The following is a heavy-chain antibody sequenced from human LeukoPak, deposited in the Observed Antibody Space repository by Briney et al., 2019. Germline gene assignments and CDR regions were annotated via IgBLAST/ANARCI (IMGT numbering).Heavy chain of an antibody. CDR3: AKSLTGYFRGFDC. Sequence: PGGSLRLSCAASGFTFSTYAMSWVRQAPGKGLEWVSAISGSGGGTFYANSLKGRFTIPRDNSRDTLYLQMNSLRAEDTAVYYCAKSLTGYFRGFDCWGQGTLVTVSS. CDR2: ISGSGGGT. D-gene: IGHD3-9*01. V-gene: IGHV3-23*01. CDR1: GFTFSTYA. J-gene: IGHJ4*02.